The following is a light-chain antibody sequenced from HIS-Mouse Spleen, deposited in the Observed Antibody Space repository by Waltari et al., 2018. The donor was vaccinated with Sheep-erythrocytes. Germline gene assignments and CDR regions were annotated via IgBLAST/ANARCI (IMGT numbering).Light chain of an antibody. Sequence: SSELTQPPSVSVSPGPTASITCSGDKLGEKYACWYQQKPGQSPVLVIYQDTKRPSGIPERFSGSNSGNTATLTISGTQAMDEADYYCQAWDSSIVVFGGGTKLTVL. J-gene: IGLJ2*01. CDR2: QDT. V-gene: IGLV3-1*01. CDR3: QAWDSSIVV. CDR1: KLGEKY.